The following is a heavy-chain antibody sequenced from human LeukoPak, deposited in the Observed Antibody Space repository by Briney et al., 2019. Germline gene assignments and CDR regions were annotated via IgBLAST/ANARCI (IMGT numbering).Heavy chain of an antibody. CDR3: ARGHYGDYDRPFDY. J-gene: IGHJ4*02. CDR2: IIPIFGTA. V-gene: IGHV1-69*13. CDR1: VGTFSSYS. D-gene: IGHD4-17*01. Sequence: GASVKVSCKASVGTFSSYSISWVRQAPARGLEWMGGIIPIFGTANYAQKFQGRVTITADESTSTAYMELSRLRSEATAVYYCARGHYGDYDRPFDYWGQGTLVTVSS.